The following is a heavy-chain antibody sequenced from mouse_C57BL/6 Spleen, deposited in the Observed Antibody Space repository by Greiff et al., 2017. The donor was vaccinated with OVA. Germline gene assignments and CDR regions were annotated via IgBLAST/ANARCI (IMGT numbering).Heavy chain of an antibody. Sequence: QVQLQQSGAELVRPGASVTLSCKASGYTFTDYEMHWVKQTPVHGLEWIGAIDPETGGTAYNQKFKGKAILTADKSSSTAYMELRSLTSEDSAVYYCTREGDYYGSRNAMDYWGQGTSVTVSS. CDR2: IDPETGGT. D-gene: IGHD1-1*01. V-gene: IGHV1-15*01. CDR3: TREGDYYGSRNAMDY. CDR1: GYTFTDYE. J-gene: IGHJ4*01.